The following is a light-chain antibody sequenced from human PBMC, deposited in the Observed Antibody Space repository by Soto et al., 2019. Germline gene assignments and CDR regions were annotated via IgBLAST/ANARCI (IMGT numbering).Light chain of an antibody. CDR2: AAS. CDR1: QGISSY. J-gene: IGKJ2*01. V-gene: IGKV1-9*01. Sequence: DIQLTQSPSFLSASVGDRVTITCRASQGISSYLAWYQQKPGKAPKLLIYAASTLQSGVPSRFSGSESGTEFTLTISSLQPDDFATYYCHQYKTYSFGQGTKVDIK. CDR3: HQYKTYS.